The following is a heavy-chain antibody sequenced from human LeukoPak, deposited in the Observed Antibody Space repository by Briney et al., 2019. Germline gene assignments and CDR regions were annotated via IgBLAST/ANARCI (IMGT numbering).Heavy chain of an antibody. Sequence: SETLSLTCTVSGGSISSSSYYWGWIRQPPGKGLEWIGSIYYSGDTYYNPSLKSRVTISVDTSKNQFSLKLSSVTAADTAVYYCARDRNGPVGFYYYYYYMDVWGKGTTVTVSS. D-gene: IGHD1-1*01. V-gene: IGHV4-39*07. CDR2: IYYSGDT. CDR3: ARDRNGPVGFYYYYYYMDV. CDR1: GGSISSSSYY. J-gene: IGHJ6*03.